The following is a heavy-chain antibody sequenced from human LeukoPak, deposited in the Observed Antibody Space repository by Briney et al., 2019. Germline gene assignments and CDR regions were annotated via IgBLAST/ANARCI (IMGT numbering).Heavy chain of an antibody. D-gene: IGHD7-27*01. CDR1: GFTFSSYA. CDR3: AKGTGDTAYYFDF. CDR2: IRVSGST. V-gene: IGHV3-23*01. J-gene: IGHJ4*01. Sequence: PGGSLRLSCTTSGFTFSSYALSWVRQAPGKGLEWVSGIRVSGSTYYPDSVTGRFTISRDNSENTLYLQMSGLRAEDTAIYYCAKGTGDTAYYFDFWGQESWSPSPQ.